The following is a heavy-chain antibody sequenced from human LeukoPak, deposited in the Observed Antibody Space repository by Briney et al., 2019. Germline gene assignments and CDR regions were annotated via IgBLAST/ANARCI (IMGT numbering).Heavy chain of an antibody. CDR1: GFTFSSYA. D-gene: IGHD5-12*01. CDR2: NSGSGSST. Sequence: PGGSLRLSCAASGFTFSSYAMSWVRQAPGKGLECVSGNSGSGSSTYYADSVKGRFTISRDNSKNPLSLQMDSLRAEDTAVYYCAKCGNSGCHLIDYWGQGTLDTVSS. CDR3: AKCGNSGCHLIDY. J-gene: IGHJ4*02. V-gene: IGHV3-23*01.